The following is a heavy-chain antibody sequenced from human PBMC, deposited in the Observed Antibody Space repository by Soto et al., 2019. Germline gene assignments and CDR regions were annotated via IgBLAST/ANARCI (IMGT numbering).Heavy chain of an antibody. J-gene: IGHJ4*02. CDR1: GGSISSGDYY. CDR2: IYYSGST. D-gene: IGHD3-22*01. V-gene: IGHV4-31*03. Sequence: PSETLSLTCTVSGGSISSGDYYWSWIRQHPGKGLEWIGYIYYSGSTYYNPSLKSRVTISVDTSKNQFSLKLSSVTAADTAVYYCARASSDTYYYDSSGLALAFDYWGQGTLVTVSS. CDR3: ARASSDTYYYDSSGLALAFDY.